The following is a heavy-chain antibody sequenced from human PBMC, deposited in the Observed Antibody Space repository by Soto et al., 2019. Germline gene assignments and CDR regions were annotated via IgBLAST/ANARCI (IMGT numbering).Heavy chain of an antibody. D-gene: IGHD4-17*01. CDR3: ARDPAGYGGDY. J-gene: IGHJ4*02. CDR1: GYTFTSYY. V-gene: IGHV1-46*01. Sequence: QVQLVQSGAEVKKPGASVKVSCKASGYTFTSYYMHWVRQAPGQGLEWMGIINPSGGSTSYAQKFQGRVTMTRDTYTSTVYMELSSLRSEDTAVYYCARDPAGYGGDYWGQGTLVTVSS. CDR2: INPSGGST.